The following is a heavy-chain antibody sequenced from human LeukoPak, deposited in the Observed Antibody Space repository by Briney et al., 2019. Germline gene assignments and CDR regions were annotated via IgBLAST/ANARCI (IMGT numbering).Heavy chain of an antibody. CDR1: GGSISSSSYY. Sequence: SETLSLTCTVSGGSISSSSYYWGWIRQPPGKGLEWIGSIYYSGSTYYNPFLKSRVTISVDTSKNQFSLKLSSVTAADTAVYYCARITYYDFWSGYYNLGHYFDYWGQGTLVTVSS. J-gene: IGHJ4*02. V-gene: IGHV4-39*01. CDR3: ARITYYDFWSGYYNLGHYFDY. D-gene: IGHD3-3*01. CDR2: IYYSGST.